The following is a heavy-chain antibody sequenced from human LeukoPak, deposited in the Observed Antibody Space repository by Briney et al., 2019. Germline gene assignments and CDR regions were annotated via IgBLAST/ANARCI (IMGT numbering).Heavy chain of an antibody. CDR3: ALTVIGVVYYFDN. Sequence: GESLRLSCAASGFTFNDYAMHWVRQAPGKGLEWVAVISHDGTNKYYAESVRGRFTISRDNSRNTLYLYMNSLRDADTAVYYCALTVIGVVYYFDNWGQGTLVTVSS. J-gene: IGHJ4*02. D-gene: IGHD2-21*01. CDR2: ISHDGTNK. CDR1: GFTFNDYA. V-gene: IGHV3-30*04.